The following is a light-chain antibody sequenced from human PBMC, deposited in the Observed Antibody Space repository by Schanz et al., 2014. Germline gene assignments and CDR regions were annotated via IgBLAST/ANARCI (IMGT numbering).Light chain of an antibody. CDR1: QSLLHSNGYNY. V-gene: IGKV2-28*01. Sequence: DIVMTQSPLSLPVTPGEPASISCRSSQSLLHSNGYNYLDWYLQKPGQSPQLLIFWGSSRASGVPDRFSGSGSGTDFTLTIASLQADDVALYYCQQYYTAAFTFAPGTKVDI. CDR3: QQYYTAAFT. J-gene: IGKJ3*01. CDR2: WGS.